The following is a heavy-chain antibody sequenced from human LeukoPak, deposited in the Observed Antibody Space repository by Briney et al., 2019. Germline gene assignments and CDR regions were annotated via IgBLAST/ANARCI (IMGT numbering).Heavy chain of an antibody. CDR3: ARPSLPLKPYYYGMDV. Sequence: SVKVSCKAPGGTFSSYAISWVPQAPGQGLEWMGRIIPILGIANYAQKFQGRVTITADKSTSTAYMELSSLRSEDTAVYYCARPSLPLKPYYYGMDVWGQGTTVTVSS. CDR2: IIPILGIA. J-gene: IGHJ6*02. CDR1: GGTFSSYA. V-gene: IGHV1-69*04.